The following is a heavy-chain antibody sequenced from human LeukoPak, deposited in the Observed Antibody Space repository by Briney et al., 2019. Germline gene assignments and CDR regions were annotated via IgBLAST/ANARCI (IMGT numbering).Heavy chain of an antibody. D-gene: IGHD6-19*01. CDR1: GFTFSNAW. Sequence: GGSLRLSCAASGFTFSNAWMSWVRQAPGKGLEWVGRIKSKTDGGTTDYAAPVKGRFTISRDDSKNTLYLQMNSLKTEDTAVCYCTTVGSSGWHGWFDYWGQGTLVTVSS. J-gene: IGHJ5*01. V-gene: IGHV3-15*01. CDR3: TTVGSSGWHGWFDY. CDR2: IKSKTDGGTT.